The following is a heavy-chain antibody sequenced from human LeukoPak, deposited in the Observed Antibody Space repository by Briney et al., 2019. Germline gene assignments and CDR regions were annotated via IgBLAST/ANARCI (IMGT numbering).Heavy chain of an antibody. CDR3: ARHYGDYEAEYFQH. J-gene: IGHJ1*01. V-gene: IGHV1-69*13. Sequence: SVKVSCTASGGTFSSYAISWVRQAPGQGLEWMGGIIPIFGTANYAQKFQGRVTITADESTSTAYMELSSLRSEDTAVYYCARHYGDYEAEYFQHWGQGTLVTVSS. CDR1: GGTFSSYA. CDR2: IIPIFGTA. D-gene: IGHD4-17*01.